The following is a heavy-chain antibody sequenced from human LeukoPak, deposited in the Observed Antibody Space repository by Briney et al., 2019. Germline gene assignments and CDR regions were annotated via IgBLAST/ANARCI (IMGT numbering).Heavy chain of an antibody. CDR3: ARDLVSAGFDI. Sequence: ASVKVSCKASGYTFTSYAMNWVRQAPGQGLEWMGWINTNTGNPTYAQGFTGRFVFSLDTSVTTAYLQITSLKAEDTAVYYCARDLVSAGFDIWGQGTMVTVSS. J-gene: IGHJ3*02. CDR1: GYTFTSYA. V-gene: IGHV7-4-1*02. CDR2: INTNTGNP. D-gene: IGHD6-6*01.